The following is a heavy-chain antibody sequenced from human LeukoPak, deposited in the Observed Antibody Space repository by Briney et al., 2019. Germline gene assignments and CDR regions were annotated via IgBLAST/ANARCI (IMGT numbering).Heavy chain of an antibody. J-gene: IGHJ4*02. CDR3: AKGLQQLVLGGVLDFDY. CDR1: GFTFSSYG. Sequence: PGGSLRLSCAASGFTFSSYGMHWVRQAPGKGLEWVAFIRYDGSNKYYADSVKGRFTISRDNSKNTLYLRMNSLRAEDTAVYYCAKGLQQLVLGGVLDFDYWGQGTLVTVSS. V-gene: IGHV3-30*02. D-gene: IGHD6-13*01. CDR2: IRYDGSNK.